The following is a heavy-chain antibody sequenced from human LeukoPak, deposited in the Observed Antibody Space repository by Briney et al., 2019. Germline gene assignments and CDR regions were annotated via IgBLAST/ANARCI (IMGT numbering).Heavy chain of an antibody. CDR2: IYNSGST. J-gene: IGHJ6*03. V-gene: IGHV4-39*07. Sequence: PSETLSLTCTVSGGSISSSSYSWAWIRQPPGKGLEWIGSIYNSGSTYYNPSLKSRVTISVDTSKNQFSLKLSSVTAADTAVYYCARVYGGSALYYYYYYMDVWGKGTTVTVSS. CDR1: GGSISSSSYS. D-gene: IGHD2-8*01. CDR3: ARVYGGSALYYYYYYMDV.